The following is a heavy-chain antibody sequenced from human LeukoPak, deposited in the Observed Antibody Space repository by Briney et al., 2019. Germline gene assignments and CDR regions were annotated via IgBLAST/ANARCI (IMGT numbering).Heavy chain of an antibody. CDR3: ASGPNWNYAYYFDY. Sequence: GGSLRLSCAASGFIFSSYSMNWVRQAPGKGLEWVSSISSSSSFTYYADSVKGRFSISRDNTKNSLYLQMNSLRAEDTAVYYCASGPNWNYAYYFDYWGQGTLVTVSS. V-gene: IGHV3-21*01. CDR1: GFIFSSYS. D-gene: IGHD1-7*01. CDR2: ISSSSSFT. J-gene: IGHJ4*02.